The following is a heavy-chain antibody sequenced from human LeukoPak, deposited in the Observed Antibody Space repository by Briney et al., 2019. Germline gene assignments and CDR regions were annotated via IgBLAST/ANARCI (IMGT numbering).Heavy chain of an antibody. J-gene: IGHJ6*03. V-gene: IGHV1-3*01. CDR1: GYTFTSYA. Sequence: ASVKVSCKASGYTFTSYAMHWVRQAPGQRLEWMGWINAGNGNTKYSQKFQGRVTLTEDTSTDTAYMELSSLRSADTAMYYCAINAYCSSNSCWGNYYFYYMDVWGKGTTVTVSS. CDR3: AINAYCSSNSCWGNYYFYYMDV. CDR2: INAGNGNT. D-gene: IGHD2-2*01.